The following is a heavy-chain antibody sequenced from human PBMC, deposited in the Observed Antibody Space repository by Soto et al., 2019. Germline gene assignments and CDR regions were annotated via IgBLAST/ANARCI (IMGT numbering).Heavy chain of an antibody. D-gene: IGHD3-3*01. CDR1: GGSISSYY. CDR3: ARAGDYDFWSGYLNWFDP. CDR2: IYYSGSA. V-gene: IGHV4-59*01. J-gene: IGHJ5*02. Sequence: PSETLSLTCTVSGGSISSYYWSWIRQPPGKGLEWIGYIYYSGSANYNPSLKSRVTISVDTSKNQFSLKLSSVTAADTAVYYCARAGDYDFWSGYLNWFDPWGQGTLVTVS.